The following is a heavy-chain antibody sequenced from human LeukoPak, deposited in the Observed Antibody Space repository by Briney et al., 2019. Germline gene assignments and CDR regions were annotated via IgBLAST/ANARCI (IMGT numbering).Heavy chain of an antibody. CDR2: ISYDGSNK. J-gene: IGHJ4*02. Sequence: PGGSLRLSCAASGFTFSSYTMHWVRQAPGKGLEWVAIISYDGSNKYYADSVKGRFTISRDNFKNTVFLQMNSLRGEDTAVYYCARDERVLLLWFGEPLDYWGQGTLVTVSS. V-gene: IGHV3-30-3*01. CDR1: GFTFSSYT. D-gene: IGHD3-10*01. CDR3: ARDERVLLLWFGEPLDY.